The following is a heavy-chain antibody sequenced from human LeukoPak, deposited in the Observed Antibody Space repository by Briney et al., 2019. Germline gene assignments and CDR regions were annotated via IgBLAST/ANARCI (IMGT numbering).Heavy chain of an antibody. CDR1: GFNFGEFW. CDR3: AKDLRGIVVASEFDY. V-gene: IGHV3-7*03. D-gene: IGHD3-22*01. CDR2: IKEDGSES. J-gene: IGHJ4*02. Sequence: EGSLRLSCAASGFNFGEFWMAWVRQTPGMGLEWVADIKEDGSESFYVDSVKGRFTISRDNAKNSLYLQMNSLRAEDTALYYCAKDLRGIVVASEFDYWGQGTLVTVSS.